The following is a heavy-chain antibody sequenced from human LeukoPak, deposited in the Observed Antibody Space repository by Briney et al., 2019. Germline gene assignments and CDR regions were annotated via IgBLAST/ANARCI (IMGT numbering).Heavy chain of an antibody. J-gene: IGHJ4*02. V-gene: IGHV3-48*01. Sequence: PGGSLRLSCAASGFTFSTNSMSWVRQAPGKGLEWVSYITSSGSVIHYSDSVRGRFTISRDNAKSSLYLQMNSLRAEDTAIYYWARDWASRGPTTFGGRGTLVPVSS. CDR2: ITSSGSVI. CDR1: GFTFSTNS. D-gene: IGHD3-10*02. CDR3: ARDWASRGPTTF.